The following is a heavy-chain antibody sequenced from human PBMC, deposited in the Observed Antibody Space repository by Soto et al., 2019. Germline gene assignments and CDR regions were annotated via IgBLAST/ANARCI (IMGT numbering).Heavy chain of an antibody. D-gene: IGHD6-6*01. CDR2: INPNSGGT. V-gene: IGHV1-2*04. CDR3: ARGPPISFSAARGPIWDY. Sequence: QVQLVQSGAEVKKPGASVKVSCKASGYTFTDYYMHWVRQAPGQGLEWMGWINPNSGGTNYAQKFQDWVTMTRDTSFSTAYMDLRRMKSDDTAVYYCARGPPISFSAARGPIWDYWGQGTLVTVSS. J-gene: IGHJ4*02. CDR1: GYTFTDYY.